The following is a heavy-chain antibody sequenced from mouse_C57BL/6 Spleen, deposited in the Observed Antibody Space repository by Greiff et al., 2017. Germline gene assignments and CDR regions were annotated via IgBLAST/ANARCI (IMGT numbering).Heavy chain of an antibody. V-gene: IGHV1-5*01. D-gene: IGHD1-1*01. J-gene: IGHJ1*03. Sequence: VQLQQSGTVLARPGASVKMSCKTSGYTFTSYWMHWVKQRPGQGLEWIGAIYPGNSDTSYNQKFKGKAKLTAVTSASTAYMELSSLTNEDSAVYYCTSGAIGSSPSYWYFDVWGTGTTVTVSS. CDR2: IYPGNSDT. CDR1: GYTFTSYW. CDR3: TSGAIGSSPSYWYFDV.